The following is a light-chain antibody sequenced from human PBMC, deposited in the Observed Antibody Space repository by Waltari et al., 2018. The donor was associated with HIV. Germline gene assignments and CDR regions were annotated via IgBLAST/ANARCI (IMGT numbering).Light chain of an antibody. CDR2: RNN. J-gene: IGLJ1*01. CDR1: SSNIGRNY. V-gene: IGLV1-47*01. Sequence: QSVLTQPPSASGTPGQRLTISCSGSSSNIGRNYVYWYHQLPGPAPHLLIYRNNQRPSGVPDRFSGSKSGTSASLAISGLRSEDEADYYCAVWGDSLNSYVFGTGTEVTVL. CDR3: AVWGDSLNSYV.